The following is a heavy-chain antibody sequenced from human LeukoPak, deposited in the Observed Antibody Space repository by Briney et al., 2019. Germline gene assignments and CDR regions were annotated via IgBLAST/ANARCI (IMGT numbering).Heavy chain of an antibody. CDR1: GYTFSDNY. Sequence: ASVKVSCKSSGYTFSDNYIHWVRQNLERGLEWMAWISPHNGGTHSAQTFQGRVTMTLDTPTSTVYVELNSLTSDDTAVYYCARDHPGPEFIDYGGQGTLVTVSS. CDR3: ARDHPGPEFIDY. J-gene: IGHJ4*02. CDR2: ISPHNGGT. V-gene: IGHV1-2*02.